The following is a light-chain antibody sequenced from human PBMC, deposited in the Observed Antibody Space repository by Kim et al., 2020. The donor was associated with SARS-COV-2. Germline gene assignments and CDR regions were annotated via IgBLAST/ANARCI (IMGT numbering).Light chain of an antibody. CDR2: DVI. Sequence: QSALTQPRSVSGSPGQSVTISCTGTSSDVGGYKYVSWFQQHPGKAPKLMIYDVIKRPSGVPDRFSGSKSGNTASLTVSGLQAEDEADYYCCSYAGSYTVVFGGGTKLTVL. V-gene: IGLV2-11*01. J-gene: IGLJ2*01. CDR3: CSYAGSYTVV. CDR1: SSDVGGYKY.